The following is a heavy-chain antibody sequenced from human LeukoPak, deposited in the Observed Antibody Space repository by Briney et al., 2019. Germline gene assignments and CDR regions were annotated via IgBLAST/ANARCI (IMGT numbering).Heavy chain of an antibody. V-gene: IGHV3-64D*06. J-gene: IGHJ4*02. CDR3: VNGDQSSWYRTLLY. CDR2: ISSNGGST. CDR1: GFTFSTYA. Sequence: PGGSLRLSCSASGFTFSTYAMHWVRQAPGKGLEYVSAISSNGGSTYYADSVEGRFTISRDNSKSTLYLQMSSLRAEDTAMYYCVNGDQSSWYRTLLYWGQGTLVTVSS. D-gene: IGHD6-13*01.